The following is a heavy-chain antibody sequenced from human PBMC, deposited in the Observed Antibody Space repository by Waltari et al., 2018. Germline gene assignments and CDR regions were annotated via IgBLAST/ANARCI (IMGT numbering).Heavy chain of an antibody. CDR3: ARAPGVRVGFDF. Sequence: QVQLQESGPGLVKPSETLSLTCTVPGGYISSYYWSWIRQPPGKGLEWIGYIHYSGSTNYNPSLKSRVTMSRDTSKNQFSLELSSVTAADTAVYYCARAPGVRVGFDFWGQGTLVTVSS. D-gene: IGHD3-22*01. V-gene: IGHV4-59*01. CDR2: IHYSGST. CDR1: GGYISSYY. J-gene: IGHJ4*02.